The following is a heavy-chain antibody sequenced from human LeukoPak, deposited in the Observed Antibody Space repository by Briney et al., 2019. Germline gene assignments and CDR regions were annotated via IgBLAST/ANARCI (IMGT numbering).Heavy chain of an antibody. D-gene: IGHD2-15*01. J-gene: IGHJ4*02. V-gene: IGHV4-59*01. CDR1: GGSISSYY. Sequence: SETLSLTCTVSGGSISSYYWSWIRQPPGKGLEWIGYIYYSGSTNYNPSLKSRVTISVDTAKNQFSLKLSSVTAADTAAYYCARGAADISGYYFDYWGQGTLVTVSS. CDR3: ARGAADISGYYFDY. CDR2: IYYSGST.